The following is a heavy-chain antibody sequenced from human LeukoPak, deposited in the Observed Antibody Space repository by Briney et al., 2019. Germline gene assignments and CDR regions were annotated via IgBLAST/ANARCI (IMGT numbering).Heavy chain of an antibody. CDR2: IYHSGST. CDR3: VRGEAKGSIGWDYHYYYGMDV. V-gene: IGHV4-30-2*01. D-gene: IGHD6-19*01. CDR1: GGSISSGGYS. J-gene: IGHJ6*04. Sequence: SQTLSLTCAVSGGSISSGGYSWSWIRQPPGKGLEWIGYIYHSGSTYYNPSLKSRATISVDTSKNQFSLKLSSVTAADTAVYYCVRGEAKGSIGWDYHYYYGMDVWGKGTTVTVSS.